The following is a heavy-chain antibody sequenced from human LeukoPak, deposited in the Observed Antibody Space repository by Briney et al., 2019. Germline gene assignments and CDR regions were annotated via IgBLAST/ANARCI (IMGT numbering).Heavy chain of an antibody. D-gene: IGHD6-19*01. CDR3: ARHGYSSGWYLFAFDP. CDR2: IYHSGST. V-gene: IGHV4-38-2*01. CDR1: GYSISSGYY. J-gene: IGHJ5*02. Sequence: PSVTLSLTCAVSGYSISSGYYWGWIRQPPGKGLEWIGSIYHSGSTYYNPSLKSRVTISVDTSKNQFSLKLSSVTAADTAVYHCARHGYSSGWYLFAFDPWGQGTLVTVSS.